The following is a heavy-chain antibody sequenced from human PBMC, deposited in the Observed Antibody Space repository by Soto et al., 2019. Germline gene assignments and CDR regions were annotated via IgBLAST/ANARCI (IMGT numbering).Heavy chain of an antibody. CDR1: GGSISSYY. J-gene: IGHJ5*02. CDR3: ARRNYDSSGTRFDP. CDR2: IYYSGST. V-gene: IGHV4-59*08. Sequence: QVQLQESGPGLVKPSETLSLTCTVSGGSISSYYWSWIRQPPGKGLEWIGYIYYSGSTNYNPSLKSRVTISVDTSKNQFSRRLSSVTAADTAVYYCARRNYDSSGTRFDPWGQGTLVTVSS. D-gene: IGHD3-22*01.